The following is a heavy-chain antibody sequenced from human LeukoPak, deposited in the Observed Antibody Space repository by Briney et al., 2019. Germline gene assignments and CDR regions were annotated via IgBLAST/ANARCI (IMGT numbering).Heavy chain of an antibody. D-gene: IGHD6-13*01. CDR3: AKLAGIHSSSWYRPYYYYGMDV. Sequence: GGSLRLSCAASGFTFSSYAMSWVRQAPGKGLGWVSAISGSGGSTYYADSVKGRFTISRDNSKNTLYLQMNSLRAEDTAVYYCAKLAGIHSSSWYRPYYYYGMDVWGQGTTVTVSS. V-gene: IGHV3-23*01. CDR2: ISGSGGST. CDR1: GFTFSSYA. J-gene: IGHJ6*02.